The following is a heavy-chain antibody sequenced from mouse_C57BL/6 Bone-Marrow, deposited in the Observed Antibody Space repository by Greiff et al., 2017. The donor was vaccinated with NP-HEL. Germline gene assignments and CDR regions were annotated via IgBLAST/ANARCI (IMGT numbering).Heavy chain of an antibody. Sequence: GGGLVQPKGSLKLSCAASGFSFNTYAMNWVRQAPGKGLEWVARIRSKSNNYATYYADSVKDRFTISRDDSESMLYLQMNNLKTEDTAMYYCVRTGPYFDYWGQGTTLTVSS. CDR2: IRSKSNNYAT. V-gene: IGHV10-1*01. CDR1: GFSFNTYA. CDR3: VRTGPYFDY. J-gene: IGHJ2*01. D-gene: IGHD4-1*01.